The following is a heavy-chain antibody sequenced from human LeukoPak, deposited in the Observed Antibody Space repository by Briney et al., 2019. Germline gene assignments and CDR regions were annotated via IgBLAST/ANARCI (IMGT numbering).Heavy chain of an antibody. D-gene: IGHD1-20*01. CDR3: ARLDGNWNYFDY. V-gene: IGHV4-59*08. CDR2: IHYSGST. CDR1: GGSISRYY. Sequence: SETLSLTCTVSGGSISRYYWSWLRQPPGKGLEWIVYIHYSGSTNYNPSLKSRVTISMDTSKNQFSLKLTSVTAADTAVYYCARLDGNWNYFDYWGLGTLVTVSS. J-gene: IGHJ4*02.